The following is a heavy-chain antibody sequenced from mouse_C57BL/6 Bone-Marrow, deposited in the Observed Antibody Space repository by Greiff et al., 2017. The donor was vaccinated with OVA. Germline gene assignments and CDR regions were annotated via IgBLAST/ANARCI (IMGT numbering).Heavy chain of an antibody. V-gene: IGHV1-64*01. CDR1: GYTFTSYW. D-gene: IGHD2-1*01. J-gene: IGHJ3*01. CDR2: IHPNSGST. CDR3: AGENYYGQFAY. Sequence: QVQLQQPGAELVKPGASVKLSCKASGYTFTSYWMHWVKQRPGQGLEWIGMIHPNSGSTNYNEKFKSKATLTVDKSSSTAYMQRSSLTSEDAAVYYCAGENYYGQFAYWGQGTLVTVSA.